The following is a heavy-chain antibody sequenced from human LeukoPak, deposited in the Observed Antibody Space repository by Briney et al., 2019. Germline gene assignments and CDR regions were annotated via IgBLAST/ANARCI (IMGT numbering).Heavy chain of an antibody. J-gene: IGHJ4*02. V-gene: IGHV3-53*01. CDR1: GFTFSSYW. Sequence: GGSLRLSCAASGFTFSSYWMSWVRQAPGKGLEWVSIIYINGNTYYEDSVKGRFTISRDNSKNTVYLQMNSLRTEDTAVYYCARASHFGDYADWGQGTLVTVSS. CDR2: IYINGNT. D-gene: IGHD4-17*01. CDR3: ARASHFGDYAD.